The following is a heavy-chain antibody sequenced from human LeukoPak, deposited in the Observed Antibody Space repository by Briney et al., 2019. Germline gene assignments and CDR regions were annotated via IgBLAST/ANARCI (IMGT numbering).Heavy chain of an antibody. CDR3: ARWSSSWYSFDY. Sequence: PSETLSLTCTVSGGPITSYYWNWIRQPPGKGLEWIGYTSYSGSTNYNPSLKSRATLSVDTSKNQLSLRLSSLTAADTAVYYCARWSSSWYSFDYWGQGALVTVSS. J-gene: IGHJ4*02. CDR1: GGPITSYY. CDR2: TSYSGST. D-gene: IGHD6-13*01. V-gene: IGHV4-59*01.